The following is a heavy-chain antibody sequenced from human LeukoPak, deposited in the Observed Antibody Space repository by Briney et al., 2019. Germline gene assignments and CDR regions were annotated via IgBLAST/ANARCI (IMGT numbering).Heavy chain of an antibody. J-gene: IGHJ3*02. CDR3: ARSHPPPHDAFDI. CDR2: IYRSGST. Sequence: SGTLSLTCAVSRGSISSNTWWSWVRQPPGKGLEWIGEIYRSGSTHYNPSLKSRVTISVDTSKNQFSLKLSSVTAADTAVYYCARSHPPPHDAFDIWGQGTMVTVSS. V-gene: IGHV4-4*02. CDR1: RGSISSNTW.